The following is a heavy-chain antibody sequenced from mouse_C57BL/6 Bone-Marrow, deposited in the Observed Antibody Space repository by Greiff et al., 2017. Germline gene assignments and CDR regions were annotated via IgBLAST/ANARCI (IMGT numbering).Heavy chain of an antibody. V-gene: IGHV1-18*01. CDR2: INPNNGGT. Sequence: VQLKQSGPELVKPGASVKIPCKASGYTFTDYNMDWVKQSHGQSLEWIGDINPNNGGTIYNQKFKGKATLTVDKSSSTAYMELRSLTSEHTAVYYCAREGASYWYFDVWGTGTTVTVSS. CDR1: GYTFTDYN. D-gene: IGHD3-1*01. J-gene: IGHJ1*03. CDR3: AREGASYWYFDV.